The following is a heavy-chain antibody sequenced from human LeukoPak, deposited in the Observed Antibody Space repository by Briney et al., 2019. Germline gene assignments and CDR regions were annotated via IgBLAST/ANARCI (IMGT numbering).Heavy chain of an antibody. D-gene: IGHD3-10*01. V-gene: IGHV4-30-4*01. J-gene: IGHJ3*02. Sequence: SQTLSLTCTVSRGSTSSGDSCWGCTRQPPGKCLEWIGYIYYSGSTYYNPSLKSRVTISVDTSKNQFSLKLSSVTAADTAVYYCARETYYYGSGSYFPDAFDIWGQGTMVTVSS. CDR2: IYYSGST. CDR3: ARETYYYGSGSYFPDAFDI. CDR1: RGSTSSGDSC.